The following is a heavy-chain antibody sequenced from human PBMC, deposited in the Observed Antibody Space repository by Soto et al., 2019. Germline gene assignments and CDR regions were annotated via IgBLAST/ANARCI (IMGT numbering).Heavy chain of an antibody. CDR1: GGSISSGGYY. CDR2: IYYSGST. V-gene: IGHV4-31*03. D-gene: IGHD6-13*01. Sequence: PSETLSLTCTVSGGSISSGGYYWSWIRQHPGKGLEWIGYIYYSGSTYYNPSLKSRVTISVDTSKNQFSLKLSSVTAADTAVYYCARAGSSWLNFDYWGQGTLVTVSS. CDR3: ARAGSSWLNFDY. J-gene: IGHJ4*02.